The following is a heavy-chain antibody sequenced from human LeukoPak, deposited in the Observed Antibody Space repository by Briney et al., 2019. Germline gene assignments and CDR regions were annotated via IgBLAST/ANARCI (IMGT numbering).Heavy chain of an antibody. J-gene: IGHJ4*02. D-gene: IGHD1-26*01. CDR3: AREEGSLSIDY. V-gene: IGHV3-33*01. Sequence: PGGSLRLSCVASGFTFSSYGMHWVRQAPGKGLEWVAVIWYNGSNKYYADSVKGRFTISKDSSKNTVYLQMNSLRAEDTAVYYCAREEGSLSIDYWGQGTLVTVSS. CDR2: IWYNGSNK. CDR1: GFTFSSYG.